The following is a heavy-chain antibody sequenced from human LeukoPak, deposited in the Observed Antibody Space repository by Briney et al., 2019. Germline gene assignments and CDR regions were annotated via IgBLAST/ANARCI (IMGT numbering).Heavy chain of an antibody. CDR2: IRSSGSDT. V-gene: IGHV3-11*05. D-gene: IGHD5-12*01. CDR1: GFTFSEYQ. CDR3: AKGGSRSWFDP. Sequence: GGSLRLSCAASGFTFSEYQMSWIRQAPGKGLEWVSYIRSSGSDTYYADSVKGRFTISRDNSKNTLSLQMNGLRAEDTAIYYCAKGGSRSWFDPWGQGTLVTVSS. J-gene: IGHJ5*02.